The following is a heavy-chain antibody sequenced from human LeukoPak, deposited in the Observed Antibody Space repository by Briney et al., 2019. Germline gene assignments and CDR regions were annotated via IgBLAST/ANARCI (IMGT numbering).Heavy chain of an antibody. V-gene: IGHV3-30*18. Sequence: GGSLRLSCAASGFTFSSYGMHWVRQAPGKGLEWVAVISYDGSNKYYADSVKGRFTISRDNSKSTLYLQMNSLRAEDTAVYYCAKWRTAMDYWGQGTLVTVSS. D-gene: IGHD2-21*02. CDR3: AKWRTAMDY. CDR1: GFTFSSYG. J-gene: IGHJ4*02. CDR2: ISYDGSNK.